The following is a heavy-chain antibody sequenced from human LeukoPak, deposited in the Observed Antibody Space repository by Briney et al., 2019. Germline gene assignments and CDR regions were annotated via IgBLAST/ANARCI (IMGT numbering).Heavy chain of an antibody. Sequence: GGSLRLSCAASGFTFSSYAMSWVRQAPGNGLEWVSDISGSGGSTYYADSVKGRFTISRDNSKNTLYLQMNTLRAEDTAVYYCAKERFYDSSGYPWNYWGQGTLVSVSS. J-gene: IGHJ4*02. V-gene: IGHV3-23*01. CDR3: AKERFYDSSGYPWNY. D-gene: IGHD3-22*01. CDR2: ISGSGGST. CDR1: GFTFSSYA.